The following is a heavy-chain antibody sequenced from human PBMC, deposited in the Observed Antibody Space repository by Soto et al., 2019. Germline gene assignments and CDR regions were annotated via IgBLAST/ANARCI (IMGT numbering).Heavy chain of an antibody. CDR1: GYSFTSYW. CDR2: IDPSDSYT. Sequence: PGESLKISCKGSGYSFTSYWISWVRQMPGKGLEWMGRIDPSDSYTNYSPSFQGHVTISADKSISTAYLQWSSLRADDTAIYFCTKYTRAEHVGETWGQGTPVTVSS. CDR3: TKYTRAEHVGET. J-gene: IGHJ5*02. D-gene: IGHD1-26*01. V-gene: IGHV5-10-1*01.